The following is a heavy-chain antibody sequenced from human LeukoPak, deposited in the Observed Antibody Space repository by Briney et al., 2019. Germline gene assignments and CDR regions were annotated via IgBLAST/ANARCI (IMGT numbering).Heavy chain of an antibody. CDR3: ATEVTYYYDSSGSPSFDY. D-gene: IGHD3-22*01. Sequence: GGSLRLSCAASGCTFGSYAMSWVRQAPGKGLEWVSAISGSGGSTYYADSVKGRFTNSRDNSKNTLYLQMNSLRAEDTAVYYCATEVTYYYDSSGSPSFDYWGQGTLVTVSS. V-gene: IGHV3-23*01. CDR2: ISGSGGST. CDR1: GCTFGSYA. J-gene: IGHJ4*02.